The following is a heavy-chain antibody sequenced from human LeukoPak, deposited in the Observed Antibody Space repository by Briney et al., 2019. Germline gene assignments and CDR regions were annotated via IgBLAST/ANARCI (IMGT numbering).Heavy chain of an antibody. J-gene: IGHJ4*02. Sequence: ASVKVSCKDSGYTLTELSMHWVRQAPGKGLEWMGGFDPEDGETIYAQKFQGRVTMTEDTSTDTAYMELSSLRSEDTAVYYCATALGGSGSYYSWDYWGQGTLVTVSS. CDR1: GYTLTELS. CDR3: ATALGGSGSYYSWDY. CDR2: FDPEDGET. D-gene: IGHD3-10*01. V-gene: IGHV1-24*01.